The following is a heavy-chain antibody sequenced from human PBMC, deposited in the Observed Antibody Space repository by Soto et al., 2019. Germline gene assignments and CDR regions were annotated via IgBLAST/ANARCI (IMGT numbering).Heavy chain of an antibody. CDR1: GGTFSSYT. V-gene: IGHV1-69*02. D-gene: IGHD3-10*01. CDR2: IIPILGIA. CDR3: ARGAAMVRGSEGYGMDV. J-gene: IGHJ6*02. Sequence: QVQLVQSGAEVKKPGSSVKVSCKASGGTFSSYTISWVRQAPGQGLEWMGRIIPILGIANYAQKFQGRVTITADKSTSTDYMELSSLRSEDTAVYYCARGAAMVRGSEGYGMDVWGQGTTVTVSS.